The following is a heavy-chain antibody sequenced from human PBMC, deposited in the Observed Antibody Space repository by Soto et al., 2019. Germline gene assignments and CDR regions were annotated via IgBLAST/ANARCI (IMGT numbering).Heavy chain of an antibody. D-gene: IGHD3-9*01. Sequence: GGSLRLSCAASGFTFSSYAMCWVRQAPGKGLEWVSALGGTGGRAYYADSVKGRFTVSRDNSRNTLFLQMNSLRVEDTAIYYCAKADRPYYEILTGPDYWGQGTLVTASS. CDR1: GFTFSSYA. V-gene: IGHV3-23*01. CDR3: AKADRPYYEILTGPDY. J-gene: IGHJ4*02. CDR2: LGGTGGRA.